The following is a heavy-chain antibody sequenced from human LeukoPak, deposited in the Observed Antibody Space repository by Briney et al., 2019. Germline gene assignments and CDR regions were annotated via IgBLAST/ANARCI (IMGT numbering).Heavy chain of an antibody. Sequence: SETLSLTCTVSGGSISSYYWSWIRQPPGKGLEWIRYIYYSGSTNYNPSLKSRVTISVDTSKNQFSLKLSSVTAADTAVYYCARGYGSGSPNDYWGQGALVTVSS. CDR1: GGSISSYY. CDR2: IYYSGST. D-gene: IGHD3-10*01. J-gene: IGHJ4*02. CDR3: ARGYGSGSPNDY. V-gene: IGHV4-59*12.